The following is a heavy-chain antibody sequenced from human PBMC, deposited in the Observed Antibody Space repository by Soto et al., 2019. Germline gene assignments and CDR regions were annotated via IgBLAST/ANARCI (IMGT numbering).Heavy chain of an antibody. D-gene: IGHD2-15*01. Sequence: QITLKESGPALVRPTQALTLTCTFSGFSLTTSGVGVAWIRQPPGKALECLALVYWDGDERFNPSLRNRLTLTKDTSKNRVVLTMTNMYPVDTGTYYCAHRGGCSAASCFSNYFDAWGQGARVTVSS. CDR3: AHRGGCSAASCFSNYFDA. V-gene: IGHV2-5*02. J-gene: IGHJ5*02. CDR2: VYWDGDE. CDR1: GFSLTTSGVG.